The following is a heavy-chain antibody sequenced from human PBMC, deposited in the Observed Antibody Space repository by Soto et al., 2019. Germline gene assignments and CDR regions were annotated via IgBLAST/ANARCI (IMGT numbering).Heavy chain of an antibody. CDR1: GYSFTSYW. D-gene: IGHD4-17*01. J-gene: IGHJ6*02. Sequence: GESLKISCKGSGYSFTSYWIGWVRQMPGKGLEWMGIIYPGDSDTRYSPSFQGQVTISADKSISTAYLQWSSLKASDTAMYYCARTDYEETYYYYYGMGVWGQGTTVTVSS. CDR2: IYPGDSDT. CDR3: ARTDYEETYYYYYGMGV. V-gene: IGHV5-51*01.